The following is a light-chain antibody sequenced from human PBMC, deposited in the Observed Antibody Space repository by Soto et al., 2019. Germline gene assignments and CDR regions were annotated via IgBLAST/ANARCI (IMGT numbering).Light chain of an antibody. CDR1: QYINTR. V-gene: IGKV3-11*01. Sequence: IGLTQSPATVSSYPGDRVTLSCRASQYINTRLAWYQHRPGQAPRLLIYQTSLGAAGIPARFSASGSGTDFTLTISDVQPEDFAVYYCQQRSTWPISFGG. CDR2: QTS. J-gene: IGKJ4*01. CDR3: QQRSTWPIS.